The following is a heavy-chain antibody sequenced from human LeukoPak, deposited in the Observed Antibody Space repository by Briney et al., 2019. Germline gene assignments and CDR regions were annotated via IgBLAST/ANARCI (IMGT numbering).Heavy chain of an antibody. CDR3: ARRSSGSYYGEFDY. V-gene: IGHV4-59*08. CDR2: IYYSGST. J-gene: IGHJ4*02. D-gene: IGHD1-26*01. CDR1: GGSISSYY. Sequence: SETLSLTCTVSGGSISSYYWSWIRQPPGKGLEWIGYIYYSGSTYYNPSLKSRVTISVDTSKNQFSLKLSSVTAADTAVYYCARRSSGSYYGEFDYWGQGTLVTVSS.